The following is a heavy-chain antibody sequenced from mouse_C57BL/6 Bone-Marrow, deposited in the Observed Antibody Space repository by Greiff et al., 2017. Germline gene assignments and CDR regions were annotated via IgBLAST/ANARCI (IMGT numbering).Heavy chain of an antibody. CDR1: GYTFTSYW. V-gene: IGHV1-59*01. CDR2: IDPSDSYT. J-gene: IGHJ3*01. Sequence: VQLQQPGAELVRPGTSVKLSCKASGYTFTSYWMHWVKQRPGQGLEWIGVIDPSDSYTNYNQKFKGKATLTVDTSSSTAYMQLSSLTSEDSAVSYCARESVAYWGQGTLVTVSA. CDR3: ARESVAY.